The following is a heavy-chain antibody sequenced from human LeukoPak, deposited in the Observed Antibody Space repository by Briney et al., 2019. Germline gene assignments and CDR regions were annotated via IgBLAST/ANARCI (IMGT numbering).Heavy chain of an antibody. CDR3: ARGGLGYCSSTSCSNFDY. D-gene: IGHD2-2*01. CDR2: IIPIFGTA. J-gene: IGHJ4*02. Sequence: ASVKVSCKASGYTFTSYGISWVRQAPGQGLEWMGGIIPIFGTANYAQKFQGRVTITTDESTSTAYMELSSLRSEDTAVYYCARGGLGYCSSTSCSNFDYWGQGTLVTVSS. CDR1: GYTFTSYG. V-gene: IGHV1-69*05.